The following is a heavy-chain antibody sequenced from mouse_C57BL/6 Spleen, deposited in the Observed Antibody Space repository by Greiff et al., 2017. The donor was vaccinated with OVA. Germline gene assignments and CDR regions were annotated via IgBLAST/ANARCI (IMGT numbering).Heavy chain of an antibody. CDR2: IDPSDSYT. CDR1: GYTFTSYW. CDR3: ARSSPSAMDY. V-gene: IGHV1-69*01. J-gene: IGHJ4*01. Sequence: QVQLKQPGAELVMPGASVKLSCKASGYTFTSYWMHWVKQRPGQGLEWIGEIDPSDSYTNYNQKFKGKSTLTVDKSSSTAYMQLSSLTSEDSAVYYCARSSPSAMDYWGQGTSVTVSS.